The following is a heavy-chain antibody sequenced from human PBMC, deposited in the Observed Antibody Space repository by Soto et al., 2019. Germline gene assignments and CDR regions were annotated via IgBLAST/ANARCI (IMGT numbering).Heavy chain of an antibody. J-gene: IGHJ5*02. CDR2: IRSKAYGGTT. D-gene: IGHD2-2*01. V-gene: IGHV3-49*03. CDR3: SARPVVPAAMGFDP. CDR1: GFTFGDYA. Sequence: GGSLRLSCAASGFTFGDYAMSWFRQAPGKGLEWVGFIRSKAYGGTTEYAASVKGRFTISRDDSKSIAYLQMNSLKTEATAVYYCSARPVVPAAMGFDPWGQGTLVTVSS.